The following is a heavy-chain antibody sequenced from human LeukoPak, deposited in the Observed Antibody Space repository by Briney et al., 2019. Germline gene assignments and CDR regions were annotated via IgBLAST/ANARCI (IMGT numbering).Heavy chain of an antibody. CDR1: GYSFTSYW. D-gene: IGHD3-10*01. J-gene: IGHJ6*02. V-gene: IGHV5-51*01. CDR2: IYPGDSDT. CDR3: ARCGSGSYYKPPYYYYGMDV. Sequence: GESLRISCKGSGYSFTSYWIGWVRQMPGKGLEWVGIIYPGDSDTRYSPSFQGQVTISADKSISTAYLQWSSLKASDTAMYYCARCGSGSYYKPPYYYYGMDVWGQGTTVTVSS.